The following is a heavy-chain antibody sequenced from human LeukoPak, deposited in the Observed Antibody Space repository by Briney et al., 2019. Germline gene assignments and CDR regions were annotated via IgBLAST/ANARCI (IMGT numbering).Heavy chain of an antibody. V-gene: IGHV4-39*01. J-gene: IGHJ4*02. CDR3: ARQLRYFDWRSRYFDY. CDR2: IHYSGST. D-gene: IGHD3-9*01. CDR1: GGSISSSSYY. Sequence: PSETLSLTCTVSGGSISSSSYYWGWTRQPPGKGLERIGSIHYSGSTYYNPSLKSRVTISVDTSKNQFSLKLSSVTAADTAVYYCARQLRYFDWRSRYFDYWGQGTLVTVSS.